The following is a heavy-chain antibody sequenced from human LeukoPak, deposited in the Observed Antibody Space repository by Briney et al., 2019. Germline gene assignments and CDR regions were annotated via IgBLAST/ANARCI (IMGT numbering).Heavy chain of an antibody. D-gene: IGHD4-17*01. CDR3: ARDLGASTVIFFDY. J-gene: IGHJ4*02. Sequence: GASVKVSCKTSGYTFTNYGITWVRQAPGQGPEWMAWISAYNGHTNYAQKFQGRVTMTTDISTSTAYMELRSLRSDDTAVYYCARDLGASTVIFFDYWGQGTLVTVSS. V-gene: IGHV1-18*01. CDR2: ISAYNGHT. CDR1: GYTFTNYG.